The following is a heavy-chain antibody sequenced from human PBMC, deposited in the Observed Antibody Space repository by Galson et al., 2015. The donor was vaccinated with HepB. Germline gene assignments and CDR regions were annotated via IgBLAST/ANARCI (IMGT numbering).Heavy chain of an antibody. CDR2: IYSGGST. D-gene: IGHD3-22*01. J-gene: IGHJ3*02. CDR3: ASRFYYYYDSSGYYRNDAFDI. V-gene: IGHV3-53*01. Sequence: SLRLSCAASGFTVSSNYMSWVRQAPGKGLEWVSVIYSGGSTYYADSVKGRFTISRDNSKNTLYLQMNSLRAEDTAVYYCASRFYYYYDSSGYYRNDAFDIWGQGTMVTVSS. CDR1: GFTVSSNY.